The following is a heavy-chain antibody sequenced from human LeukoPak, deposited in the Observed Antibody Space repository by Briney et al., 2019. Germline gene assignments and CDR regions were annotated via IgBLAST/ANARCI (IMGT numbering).Heavy chain of an antibody. CDR3: AREDIQLWSTFDY. J-gene: IGHJ4*02. V-gene: IGHV4-4*07. CDR1: GGSINGYY. D-gene: IGHD5-18*01. CDR2: IYPTGST. Sequence: PSETLSLTCTVSGGSINGYYWSWIRQPAGKGLEWIGRIYPTGSTNYNPSLRSRVTVSLDTSKNQFSLRLNSVTAADTAVYYCAREDIQLWSTFDYWGQGTLVTVSS.